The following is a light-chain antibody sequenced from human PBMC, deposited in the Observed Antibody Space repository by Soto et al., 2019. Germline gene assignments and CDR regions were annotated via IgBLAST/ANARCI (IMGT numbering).Light chain of an antibody. V-gene: IGKV1-17*03. CDR2: AAS. CDR3: LQHSSYPRT. J-gene: IGKJ1*01. CDR1: QDVSIY. Sequence: DIQLTQSPSAMSASVGDRVTTTCRASQDVSIYLAWFQQKPGKVPKRLIFAASSLQSGVPSRFSGSRSGTEFTLTISSLQPEDFATYYCLQHSSYPRTFGQGTKVDIK.